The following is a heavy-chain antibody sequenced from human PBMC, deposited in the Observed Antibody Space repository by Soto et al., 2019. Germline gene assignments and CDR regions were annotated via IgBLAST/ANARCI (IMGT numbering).Heavy chain of an antibody. J-gene: IGHJ5*01. D-gene: IGHD6-25*01. Sequence: QVQLVQSAAEVEKPGASVKVSCQISGYSFPAFYIHWVRQAPGQGLEWVGWFNPKSGGANSAQKFQGRVTMTRATSISTVYMDLSGLTSDDTAVYYCARASAEATSWFDYWGQGTLVTVS. CDR2: FNPKSGGA. CDR3: ARASAEATSWFDY. V-gene: IGHV1-2*02. CDR1: GYSFPAFY.